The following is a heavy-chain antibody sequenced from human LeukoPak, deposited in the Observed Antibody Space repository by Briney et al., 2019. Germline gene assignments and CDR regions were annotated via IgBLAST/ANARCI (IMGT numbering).Heavy chain of an antibody. V-gene: IGHV3-7*01. CDR2: IKQDGSEK. CDR3: ARDCSTTNCYSGYLDN. Sequence: GGSLRLSCAVSGFTFSNYWMSWVRQAPGKGPEWVANIKQDGSEKYYVDSVRGRFTISRDNAENSLYLQMNSLRAEDTAVYYCARDCSTTNCYSGYLDNWGQGTLVTVSS. CDR1: GFTFSNYW. D-gene: IGHD2-2*01. J-gene: IGHJ4*02.